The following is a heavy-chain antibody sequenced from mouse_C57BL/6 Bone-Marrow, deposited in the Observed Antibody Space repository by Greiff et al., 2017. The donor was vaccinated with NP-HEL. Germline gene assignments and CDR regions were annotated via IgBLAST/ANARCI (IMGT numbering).Heavy chain of an antibody. CDR1: GFTFSSYA. J-gene: IGHJ2*01. CDR3: ARKQYYFDY. Sequence: EVKLMESGGGLVKPGGSLKLSCAASGFTFSSYAMSWVRQTPEKRLEWVATISDGGGYTYYPDNVKGRFTISRDNAKNNLYLQMSHLKSEDTAMYYCARKQYYFDYWGQGTTLTVSS. CDR2: ISDGGGYT. V-gene: IGHV5-4*03. D-gene: IGHD6-1*01.